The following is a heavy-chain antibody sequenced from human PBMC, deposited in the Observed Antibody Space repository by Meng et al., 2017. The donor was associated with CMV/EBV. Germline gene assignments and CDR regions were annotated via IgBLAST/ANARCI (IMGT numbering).Heavy chain of an antibody. D-gene: IGHD3-3*01. CDR1: GGTFSSYA. Sequence: SVKVSCKAAGGTFSSYAISWVRQAPGQGLEWMGGIIPIFGTANYAQKFQGRVTITTDESTSTAYMELSSLRSEDTAVYYCARDSGGERITIFGVVIPTQYYYGMDVWGQGTTVTVSS. V-gene: IGHV1-69*05. J-gene: IGHJ6*02. CDR2: IIPIFGTA. CDR3: ARDSGGERITIFGVVIPTQYYYGMDV.